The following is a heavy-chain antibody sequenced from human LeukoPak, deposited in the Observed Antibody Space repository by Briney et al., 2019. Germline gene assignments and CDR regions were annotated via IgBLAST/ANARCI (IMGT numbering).Heavy chain of an antibody. D-gene: IGHD6-13*01. J-gene: IGHJ4*02. CDR1: GYTFTIYG. V-gene: IGHV1-18*01. CDR3: ARVAIGLRSSQFDY. Sequence: ASVKLSYSASGYTFTIYGISGVRQAPGQGLEWMVWISAYNGNTNYAQKLQGRVTITTDTSTSTAYMELRSLRSDDTTVYYCARVAIGLRSSQFDYWGQGTLVTVSS. CDR2: ISAYNGNT.